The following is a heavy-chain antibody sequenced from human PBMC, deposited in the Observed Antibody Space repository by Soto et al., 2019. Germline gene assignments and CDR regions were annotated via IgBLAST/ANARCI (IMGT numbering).Heavy chain of an antibody. J-gene: IGHJ6*02. Sequence: EVQLVESGGGLVQPGGSLRLSCAASGFTFSSYAMHWVRQAPGKGLEYVSAITSNGGNTDYASSVKGRFTISRDNSKNTLYLQMGRLRAEEMAVYYCARRIPFGYGMDVWGQWTTVTVSS. CDR3: ARRIPFGYGMDV. CDR1: GFTFSSYA. CDR2: ITSNGGNT. V-gene: IGHV3-64*01. D-gene: IGHD2-21*01.